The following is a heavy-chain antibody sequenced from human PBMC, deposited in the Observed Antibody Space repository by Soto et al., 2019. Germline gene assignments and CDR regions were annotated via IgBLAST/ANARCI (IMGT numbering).Heavy chain of an antibody. CDR3: GKRLRPFGGPFDY. D-gene: IGHD3-10*01. V-gene: IGHV3-23*01. CDR1: GLTFNTYH. J-gene: IGHJ4*02. CDR2: ISGSGDTT. Sequence: EVQQLGSGGGLVQPGGSLRISCTASGLTFNTYHMSWVRQAPGKGLEWVSAISGSGDTTYYAESVKGRFTISRDNSKNTLYLQMNSLRDEDTAVYYCGKRLRPFGGPFDYWGQGTLVTVSS.